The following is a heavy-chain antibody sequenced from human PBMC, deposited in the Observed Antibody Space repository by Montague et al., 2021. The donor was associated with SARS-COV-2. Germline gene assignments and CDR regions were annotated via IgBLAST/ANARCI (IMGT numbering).Heavy chain of an antibody. Sequence: TLSLTCTVSGWRISSGGHYWNWIRQVPGRGLEWIGYIYYSGSTYYNPSLKGRFSISVDTPRNQFSLKVKSLTAADTAEYFCARGLFYSSQRKGRFEHWGLGTLATVSS. J-gene: IGHJ4*02. D-gene: IGHD2-21*01. CDR2: IYYSGST. CDR1: GWRISSGGHY. CDR3: ARGLFYSSQRKGRFEH. V-gene: IGHV4-31*03.